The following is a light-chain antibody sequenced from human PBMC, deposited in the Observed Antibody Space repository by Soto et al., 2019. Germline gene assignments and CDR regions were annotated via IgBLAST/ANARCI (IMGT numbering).Light chain of an antibody. CDR2: DAS. J-gene: IGKJ1*01. CDR1: QSVSSSY. CDR3: QQRSNWPRT. V-gene: IGKV3D-20*02. Sequence: EIVLTQSPGTLCLSPGERATLSCRASQSVSSSYLAWYQQKPGQAPRLLIYDASNRATGIPARFSGSGSGTDFTLTISSLEPEDFAVYYCQQRSNWPRTFGQGTKVDIK.